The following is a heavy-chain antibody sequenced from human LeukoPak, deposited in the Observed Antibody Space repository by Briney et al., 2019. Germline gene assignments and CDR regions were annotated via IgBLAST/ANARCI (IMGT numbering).Heavy chain of an antibody. Sequence: SETLSLTCTVSGGSISSYYWSWVRQPPGKGLEWIGYVSYSGSTDYNPSLKSRVIVSIDTSKTQFSLRLSSVTAADTAVYYCARENDRYGRIDYWGQGTQVTVSS. CDR2: VSYSGST. D-gene: IGHD5-18*01. J-gene: IGHJ4*02. V-gene: IGHV4-59*01. CDR1: GGSISSYY. CDR3: ARENDRYGRIDY.